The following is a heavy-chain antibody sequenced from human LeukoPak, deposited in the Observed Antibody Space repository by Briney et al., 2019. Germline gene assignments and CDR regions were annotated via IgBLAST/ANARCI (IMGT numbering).Heavy chain of an antibody. J-gene: IGHJ6*03. CDR1: GFTFNSYG. Sequence: RGSLRLSCAASGFTFNSYGMHWVRQAPGKGLEWVAVIWYDGSNKYYVDSVKGRFTISRDNSKNTLYLPMITMRAEDTALYYCAKEGYYDSSGYYYYYMDVWGKGTTVTVSS. CDR3: AKEGYYDSSGYYYYYMDV. D-gene: IGHD3-22*01. CDR2: IWYDGSNK. V-gene: IGHV3-33*06.